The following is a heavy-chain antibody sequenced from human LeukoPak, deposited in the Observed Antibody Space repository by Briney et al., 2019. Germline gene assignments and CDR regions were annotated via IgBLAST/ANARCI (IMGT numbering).Heavy chain of an antibody. J-gene: IGHJ5*02. CDR2: ISGSGGST. CDR3: AKRRGYDSSGYLLGSFDP. V-gene: IGHV3-23*01. CDR1: GFTFSSYA. D-gene: IGHD3-22*01. Sequence: GGSLRLSCAASGFTFSSYAMSWVRQAPGKGLEWVSAISGSGGSTYYADSVKGRFTISRDNSKNTLYLQMNSLRAEDTAVYYCAKRRGYDSSGYLLGSFDPWGQGTLVTVSS.